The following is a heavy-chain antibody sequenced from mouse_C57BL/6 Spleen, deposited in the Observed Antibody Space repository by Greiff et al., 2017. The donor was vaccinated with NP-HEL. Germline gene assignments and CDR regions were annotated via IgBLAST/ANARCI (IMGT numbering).Heavy chain of an antibody. CDR3: ASYGSSPAYAMDY. J-gene: IGHJ4*01. V-gene: IGHV5-16*01. Sequence: EVKLVESEGGLVQPGSSMKLSCTASGFTFSDYYMAWVRQVPEKGLEWVANINYDGSSTYYLDSLKSRFIISRDNAKNILYLQMSSLKSEDAATDYCASYGSSPAYAMDYWGQGTSVTVSS. D-gene: IGHD1-1*01. CDR1: GFTFSDYY. CDR2: INYDGSST.